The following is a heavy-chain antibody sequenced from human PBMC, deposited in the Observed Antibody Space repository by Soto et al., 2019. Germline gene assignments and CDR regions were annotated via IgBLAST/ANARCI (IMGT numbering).Heavy chain of an antibody. Sequence: EVQLVESGGGLVQPGGSLRLSCAASGFTFSGDWMHWVRQAAGKGLVWVSRINMDGSSTNYADSVKGRFTISRDTAKNTLYLQMNSLRVDYTAVYYCARGPRGLYHHDYWGQGALVTVAS. CDR3: ARGPRGLYHHDY. CDR2: INMDGSST. D-gene: IGHD2-2*01. V-gene: IGHV3-74*01. CDR1: GFTFSGDW. J-gene: IGHJ4*02.